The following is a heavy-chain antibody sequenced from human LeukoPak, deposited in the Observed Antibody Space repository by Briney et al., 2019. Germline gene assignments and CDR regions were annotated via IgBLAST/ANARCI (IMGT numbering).Heavy chain of an antibody. CDR1: GFTFSSYA. CDR3: AKDRYSSSWYLLTLRAEFDP. D-gene: IGHD6-13*01. J-gene: IGHJ5*02. CDR2: ISGSGGST. Sequence: PGGSLRLSCAASGFTFSSYAMSWVRQAPGKGLEWVSAISGSGGSTYYADSVKGRFTISRDNSKNTLYLQMNSLRAEDTAVYYCAKDRYSSSWYLLTLRAEFDPWGQGTLVTVSS. V-gene: IGHV3-23*01.